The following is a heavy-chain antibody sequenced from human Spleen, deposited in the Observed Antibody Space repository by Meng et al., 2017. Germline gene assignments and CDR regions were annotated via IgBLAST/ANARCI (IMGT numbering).Heavy chain of an antibody. CDR2: IYHSGSV. V-gene: IGHV4-4*02. Sequence: QVQLQESGPGLVKPSGTLSLNCAVSGGSISSGNWWSWVRQPPGKGLEWIGEIYHSGSVNYNPSLTSRVTMSVDKSKNQFSLKLSSVTAADTDVYFCARVEQWEENYFDYWGQGPLVTVSS. CDR3: ARVEQWEENYFDY. D-gene: IGHD1-26*01. J-gene: IGHJ4*02. CDR1: GGSISSGNW.